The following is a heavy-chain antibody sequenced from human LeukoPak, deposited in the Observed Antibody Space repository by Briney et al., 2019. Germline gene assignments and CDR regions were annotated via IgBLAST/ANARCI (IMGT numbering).Heavy chain of an antibody. D-gene: IGHD3-10*01. J-gene: IGHJ3*02. CDR2: IYYSGST. V-gene: IGHV4-59*01. CDR3: ARAQDELGAFDI. CDR1: GGSISSYY. Sequence: SETLSLTCTVSGGSISSYYWSWIRQPPGKGLEWIGYIYYSGSTNYNPSLKSRVTISVDTSRNQFSLKLSSVTAADTAVYYCARAQDELGAFDIWGQGTMVTVSS.